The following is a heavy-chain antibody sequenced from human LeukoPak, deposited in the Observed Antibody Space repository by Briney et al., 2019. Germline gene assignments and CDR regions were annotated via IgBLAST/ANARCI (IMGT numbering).Heavy chain of an antibody. J-gene: IGHJ6*02. V-gene: IGHV3-11*06. Sequence: GGSLRLSCAASGFTFSDYYMSWIRQAPGKGLEWVSYISSSRYTNYADYVKSRFTISRDNAKNSLYLQMNSLRAEDTAVYHCARDHRDTRFLEWLLSDYYYYGMDVWGQGTTVTVSS. CDR1: GFTFSDYY. CDR2: ISSSRYT. D-gene: IGHD3-3*01. CDR3: ARDHRDTRFLEWLLSDYYYYGMDV.